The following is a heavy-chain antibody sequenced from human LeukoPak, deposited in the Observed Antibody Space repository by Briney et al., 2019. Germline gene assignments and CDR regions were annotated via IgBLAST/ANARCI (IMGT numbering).Heavy chain of an antibody. J-gene: IGHJ4*02. D-gene: IGHD6-19*01. CDR3: ATRHSSGRYADY. CDR2: FDPEDGET. Sequence: ASVKVSCKVSGYTLTELSMHWVRQAPGKGLEWMGGFDPEDGETIYAQKFQGRVTMTEDTSTDTAYMELSSLRSEDTAVYYCATRHSSGRYADYWGQGTLVTVSS. CDR1: GYTLTELS. V-gene: IGHV1-24*01.